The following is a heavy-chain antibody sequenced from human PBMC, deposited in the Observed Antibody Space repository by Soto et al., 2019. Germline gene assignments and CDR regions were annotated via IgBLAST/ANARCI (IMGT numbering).Heavy chain of an antibody. D-gene: IGHD4-4*01. CDR2: IKPDESEK. CDR3: VRGGSNYAS. V-gene: IGHV3-7*01. CDR1: GFTFRDSW. Sequence: EVQLVESGGGLVQPGGSLRLSCTASGFTFRDSWMTWVRQAPGKGLEWVARIKPDESEKKYADSVKGRFSISRDNAKNSMYLQMDSLRVEDTAVYYCVRGGSNYASWGQGTLVTVSS. J-gene: IGHJ5*02.